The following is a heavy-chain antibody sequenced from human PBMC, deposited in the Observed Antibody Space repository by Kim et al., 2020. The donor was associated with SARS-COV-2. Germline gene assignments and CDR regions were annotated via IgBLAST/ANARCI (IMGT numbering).Heavy chain of an antibody. Sequence: GGSLRLSCAASGFTFSNSWMSWVRQAPGKGLECVAIIKQDGSEKYYEDSVKGRFTISRDNAKNSLYLQMNSLRVEDTAVYYCARGRVPIGAWGQGILVTVSS. D-gene: IGHD1-26*01. CDR2: IKQDGSEK. J-gene: IGHJ5*02. V-gene: IGHV3-7*01. CDR3: ARGRVPIGA. CDR1: GFTFSNSW.